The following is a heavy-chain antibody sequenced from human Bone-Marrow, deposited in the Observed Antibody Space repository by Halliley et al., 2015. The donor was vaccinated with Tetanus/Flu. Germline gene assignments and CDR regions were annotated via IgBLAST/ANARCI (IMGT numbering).Heavy chain of an antibody. V-gene: IGHV5-10-1*01. Sequence: GRIGPRDSPTDYSPSFQGHVTISVDKSISTAYVQWSSLKASDTAMYFCARHGFGGDGYYYFDQWGRGTLVTVSS. J-gene: IGHJ4*02. D-gene: IGHD3-22*01. CDR3: ARHGFGGDGYYYFDQ. CDR2: IGPRDSPT.